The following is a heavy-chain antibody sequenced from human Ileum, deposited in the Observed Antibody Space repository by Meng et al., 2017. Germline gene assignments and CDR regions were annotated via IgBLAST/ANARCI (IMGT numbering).Heavy chain of an antibody. CDR2: IKPGEDYT. CDR3: AREERGGYFDY. J-gene: IGHJ4*02. Sequence: ASVKVSCKASQYTLNNYYIHWPRQAPGQGLEWMGLIKPGEDYTNYAQKFQGRVTVTRDMSTSTVYMELSSLRSEDTAVFYCAREERGGYFDYWGQGTLVTVSS. D-gene: IGHD1-26*01. V-gene: IGHV1-46*02. CDR1: QYTLNNYY.